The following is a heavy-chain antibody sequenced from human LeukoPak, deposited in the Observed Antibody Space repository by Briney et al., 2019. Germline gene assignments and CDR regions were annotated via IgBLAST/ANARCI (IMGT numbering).Heavy chain of an antibody. CDR2: IFYSGST. V-gene: IGHV4-59*01. CDR3: ARTSRHFYGSGSNLTPWPADMDV. J-gene: IGHJ6*02. Sequence: SETLSLTCTVSGGSINSYYWTWIRQPPGKGLEWIGYIFYSGSTHYNPSLNSRVTISMDTSKNHFSLKLSSVTAADTAIYYCARTSRHFYGSGSNLTPWPADMDVWGQGTKVTVSS. CDR1: GGSINSYY. D-gene: IGHD3-10*01.